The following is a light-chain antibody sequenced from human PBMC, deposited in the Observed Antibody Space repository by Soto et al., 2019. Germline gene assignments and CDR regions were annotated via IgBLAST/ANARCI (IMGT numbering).Light chain of an antibody. CDR2: KAS. CDR3: QQYNSYSRT. CDR1: QSISSW. V-gene: IGKV1-5*03. Sequence: DIQMTQSPSTLSASVGDRVTITCRAGQSISSWLAWYQQKPGKAPKLLIYKASSLESGVPSRFSGSGSGTEFTLTISSLQPDDFATYYCQQYNSYSRTFGPGTKVEIK. J-gene: IGKJ1*01.